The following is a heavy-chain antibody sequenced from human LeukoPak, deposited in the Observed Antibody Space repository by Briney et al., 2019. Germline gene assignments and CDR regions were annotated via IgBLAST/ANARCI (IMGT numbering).Heavy chain of an antibody. CDR2: ISGSGGST. D-gene: IGHD6-19*01. Sequence: GGSLRLSCAASGFTFSSYAMSWVRQAPGKGLGWVSAISGSGGSTYYADSVKGRFTISRDNSKNTLYLQMNSLRAEDTAVYYCAKGSSGWYNPDYWGQGTLVTVSS. J-gene: IGHJ4*02. V-gene: IGHV3-23*01. CDR1: GFTFSSYA. CDR3: AKGSSGWYNPDY.